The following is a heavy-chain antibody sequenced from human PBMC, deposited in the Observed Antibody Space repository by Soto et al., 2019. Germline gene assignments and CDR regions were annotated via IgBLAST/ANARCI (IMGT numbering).Heavy chain of an antibody. CDR1: GLSVYTDY. J-gene: IGHJ5*02. D-gene: IGHD2-15*01. CDR2: IFSGDNT. CDR3: ARGGGYCSGGGCYPHEFDP. V-gene: IGHV3-53*01. Sequence: EVPLVESGGGLIQPGGSLRLSCAASGLSVYTDYMTWVRQAPGKGLEYVSVIFSGDNTFYADSVKGRFTISRDNSKNTLYLQMNNLRAEDTAVYYCARGGGYCSGGGCYPHEFDPWGQGTLVIVSS.